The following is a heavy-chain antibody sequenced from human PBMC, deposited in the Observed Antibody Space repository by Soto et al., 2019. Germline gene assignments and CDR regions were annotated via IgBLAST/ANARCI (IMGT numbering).Heavy chain of an antibody. CDR1: GLTFSNYW. CDR3: GRGWRIVAAASVD. Sequence: EVQLVESGGGLVQPGGSLRLSCAVSGLTFSNYWMNWVRQAPGKGLVWVSRINSDGSSTDYADSVKGRFTISRDNARNTLYLEMHSLRAEDTALYYCGRGWRIVAAASVDWGQGTLVTVSS. D-gene: IGHD6-25*01. V-gene: IGHV3-74*01. J-gene: IGHJ4*02. CDR2: INSDGSST.